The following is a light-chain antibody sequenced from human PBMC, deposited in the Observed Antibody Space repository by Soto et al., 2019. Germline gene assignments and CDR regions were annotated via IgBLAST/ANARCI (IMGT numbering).Light chain of an antibody. Sequence: QSVLTQPPSVSGAPGQGVTISCTGSSSNIGAGYDVHWYKQLPGTAPKLLIYGNSNRTSGVPDRFSGSKSGTSASLAITGLQAEDEADYYCQSYDSSLSVVLGGGSKVTVL. J-gene: IGLJ2*01. CDR3: QSYDSSLSVV. CDR1: SSNIGAGYD. CDR2: GNS. V-gene: IGLV1-40*01.